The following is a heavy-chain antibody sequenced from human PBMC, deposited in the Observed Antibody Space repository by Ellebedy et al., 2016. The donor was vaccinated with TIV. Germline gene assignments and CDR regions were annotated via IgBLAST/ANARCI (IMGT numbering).Heavy chain of an antibody. Sequence: SVKVSXXASGGTFSSYAISWVRQAPGQGLEWMGGIIPIFGTANYAQKFQGRVTITADESTSTAYMELSSLRSEDTAVYYCASLLEASSWYFGPAPYYFDYWGQGTLVTVSS. D-gene: IGHD6-13*01. J-gene: IGHJ4*02. CDR3: ASLLEASSWYFGPAPYYFDY. CDR2: IIPIFGTA. CDR1: GGTFSSYA. V-gene: IGHV1-69*13.